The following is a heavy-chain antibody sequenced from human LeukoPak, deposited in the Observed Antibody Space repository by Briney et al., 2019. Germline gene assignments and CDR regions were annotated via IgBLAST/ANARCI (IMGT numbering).Heavy chain of an antibody. CDR3: LRDRRESPLFDY. CDR1: GFTFSTYW. J-gene: IGHJ4*02. Sequence: PGGSLRLSCAASGFTFSTYWMTWARQAPGKGLEWVANIKYDGSDKNYVDSVKGRFTISRDNAKNSLFLQMNSLRAEDTAVYYCLRDRRESPLFDYWGQGTLVTVSS. CDR2: IKYDGSDK. V-gene: IGHV3-7*01.